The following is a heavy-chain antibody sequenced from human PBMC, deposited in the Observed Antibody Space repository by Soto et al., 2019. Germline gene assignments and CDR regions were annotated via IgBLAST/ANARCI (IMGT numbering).Heavy chain of an antibody. CDR3: ARGLDYCSSTSCYIGSWFDP. Sequence: PSATLSLTCTVSGGSISSDYSYWTWIRQPPGKAPEWIGYISYSGSTVYNPSLKSRVIISVDTSEKQFSLKVTSVTAADTAVYYCARGLDYCSSTSCYIGSWFDPWGQGTLVTVSS. D-gene: IGHD2-2*02. V-gene: IGHV4-30-4*01. J-gene: IGHJ5*02. CDR1: GGSISSDYSY. CDR2: ISYSGST.